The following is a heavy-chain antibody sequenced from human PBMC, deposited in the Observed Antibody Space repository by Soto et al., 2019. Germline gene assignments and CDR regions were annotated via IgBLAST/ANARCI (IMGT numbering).Heavy chain of an antibody. V-gene: IGHV4-59*01. D-gene: IGHD2-2*03. J-gene: IGHJ4*02. CDR3: ASSVGYCSSTSCYREGYFDY. CDR1: GGSISSYY. CDR2: IYYSGST. Sequence: SETLSLTCTVSGGSISSYYWSWIRQPPGKGLEWIGYIYYSGSTNYNPSLKSRVTISVDTSRNQFSLKLSSVTAADTAVYYCASSVGYCSSTSCYREGYFDYWGQGTLVTVSS.